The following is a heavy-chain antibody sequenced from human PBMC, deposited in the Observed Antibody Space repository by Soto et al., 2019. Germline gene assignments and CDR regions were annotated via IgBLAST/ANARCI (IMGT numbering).Heavy chain of an antibody. CDR1: GGPISGDYY. Sequence: SETLSLTCNVSGGPISGDYYWTWIRQPPGKGLEWVGYIFYSGSTYYNPSLKSRVTMSVDTSKNQFSLRLSSVTAADTAVYYCGREGVGFDISGYPSRYFDFWGQGIVCPVSP. D-gene: IGHD3-22*01. CDR2: IFYSGST. CDR3: GREGVGFDISGYPSRYFDF. V-gene: IGHV4-30-4*01. J-gene: IGHJ4*02.